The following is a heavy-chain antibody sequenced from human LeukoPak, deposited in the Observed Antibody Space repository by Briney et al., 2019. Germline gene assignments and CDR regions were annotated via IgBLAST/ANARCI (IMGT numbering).Heavy chain of an antibody. CDR3: AKSSRYGTGWYGKIDY. J-gene: IGHJ4*02. V-gene: IGHV3-23*01. CDR2: ISNNGGYT. Sequence: PGGSLRLSCAASGFTFSSSAMSWVRQAPGKGLEWVSAISNNGGYTYYADSVQGRFTISRDNSKSTLCLQMNSLRAEDTAVYYCAKSSRYGTGWYGKIDYWGQGTPVTISS. D-gene: IGHD6-19*01. CDR1: GFTFSSSA.